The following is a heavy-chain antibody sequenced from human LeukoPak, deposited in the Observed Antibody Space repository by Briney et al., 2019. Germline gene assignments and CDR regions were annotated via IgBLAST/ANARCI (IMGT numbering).Heavy chain of an antibody. Sequence: PSETLSLTCAVSGASISNNDWWNWVRQPPGKGLEWIGEIHHSGKMNYNPSLESRVTISVDKAKNQLSLKLNSVTAADTAMYYCARDREYSKNTWAFDYWGQGTLVIASS. CDR1: GASISNNDW. V-gene: IGHV4-4*02. J-gene: IGHJ4*02. CDR3: ARDREYSKNTWAFDY. CDR2: IHHSGKM. D-gene: IGHD6-13*01.